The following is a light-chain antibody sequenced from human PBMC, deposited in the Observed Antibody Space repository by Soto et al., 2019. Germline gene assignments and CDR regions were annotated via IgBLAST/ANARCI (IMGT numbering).Light chain of an antibody. Sequence: QSVLTQPPSVSGAPGQRVTISCTGSSSNIGAGHDVHWYQHLPGTAPKLLIYGNNNRPSGVPDRFSGSKSGTSASLAITGLQAEDEADYYCQSYDTNLSAWVFGGGTQLTVL. J-gene: IGLJ3*02. CDR1: SSNIGAGHD. CDR3: QSYDTNLSAWV. CDR2: GNN. V-gene: IGLV1-40*01.